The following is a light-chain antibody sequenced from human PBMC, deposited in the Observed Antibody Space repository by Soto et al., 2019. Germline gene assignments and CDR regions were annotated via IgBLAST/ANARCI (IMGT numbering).Light chain of an antibody. CDR3: QQYNHWVT. Sequence: EIVMTQSPATLSVSPGERATLSCRASQSVNNNLAWYQQKPGQGPRLLIYGASTRATGVPARFSGGGSGTEFSLTISSLQSEDFAVYYGQQYNHWVTFGGGTKVEIK. J-gene: IGKJ4*01. V-gene: IGKV3-15*01. CDR1: QSVNNN. CDR2: GAS.